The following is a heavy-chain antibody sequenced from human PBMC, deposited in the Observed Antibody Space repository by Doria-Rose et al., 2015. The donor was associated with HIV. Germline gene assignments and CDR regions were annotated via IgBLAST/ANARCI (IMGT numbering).Heavy chain of an antibody. CDR1: GYTFTSYD. J-gene: IGHJ6*02. Sequence: QVQLVQSGGEVKKPGASVKVSCKASGYTFTSYDLNWVRQAAGQGLEWMGWINPDSGTTGYSQKFQGRVTLTRNTSLSTSYMELRSLRSDDTAVYYCARGSPYYNFWSGSYYYYGMDVWGQGTAVTVSS. CDR2: INPDSGTT. V-gene: IGHV1-8*02. D-gene: IGHD3-3*01. CDR3: ARGSPYYNFWSGSYYYYGMDV.